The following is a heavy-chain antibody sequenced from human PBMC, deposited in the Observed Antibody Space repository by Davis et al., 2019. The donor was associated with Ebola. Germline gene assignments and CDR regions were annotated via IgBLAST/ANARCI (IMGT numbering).Heavy chain of an antibody. J-gene: IGHJ6*02. D-gene: IGHD6-13*01. CDR2: ITPFNGNT. CDR1: GYTFTYRY. CDR3: ASSMGIAAAPYYYYGMDV. Sequence: SVKVSCKASGYTFTYRYLHWVRQAPGQALEWMGWITPFNGNTNYAQKFQDRVTITRDRSMSTAYMELSSLRSEDTAMYYCASSMGIAAAPYYYYGMDVWGQGTTVTVSS. V-gene: IGHV1-45*02.